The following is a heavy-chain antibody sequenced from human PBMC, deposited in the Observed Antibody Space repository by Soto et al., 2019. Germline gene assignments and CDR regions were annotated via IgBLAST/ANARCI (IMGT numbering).Heavy chain of an antibody. Sequence: EVQLVESGGGLVKPGGSLRLSCAVSGFTFSNAWMNWVRQAPGKGLEWFGRIKSKTDGGTTDYAAPVKGRFTISRDDSKNTLYLQMNSLKTEDTAVYYCTTVPWFGELDGWGQGTMVTVSS. CDR2: IKSKTDGGTT. J-gene: IGHJ3*01. D-gene: IGHD3-10*01. V-gene: IGHV3-15*07. CDR1: GFTFSNAW. CDR3: TTVPWFGELDG.